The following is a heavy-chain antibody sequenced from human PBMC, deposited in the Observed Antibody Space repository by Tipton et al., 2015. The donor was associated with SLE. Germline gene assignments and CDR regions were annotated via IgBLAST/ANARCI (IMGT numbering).Heavy chain of an antibody. CDR1: GFTFDDYT. V-gene: IGHV3-43*01. Sequence: SLRLSCAASGFTFDDYTMHWVRQAPGKGLEWVSLISWDGGSTYYADSVKGRFTISRDNSKNSLYLQMNSLRTEDTALYYCAKARVAVAVAYWYFDLWGRGTLVTVSS. CDR2: ISWDGGST. J-gene: IGHJ2*01. CDR3: AKARVAVAVAYWYFDL. D-gene: IGHD6-19*01.